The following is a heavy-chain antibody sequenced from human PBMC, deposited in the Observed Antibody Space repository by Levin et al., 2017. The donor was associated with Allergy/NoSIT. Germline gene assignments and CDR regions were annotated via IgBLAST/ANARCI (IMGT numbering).Heavy chain of an antibody. J-gene: IGHJ4*02. CDR3: AKDLWFGELSGYFDY. V-gene: IGHV3-33*06. D-gene: IGHD3-10*01. CDR2: IWYDGSNK. CDR1: GFTFSSYG. Sequence: GESLKISCAASGFTFSSYGMHWVRQAPGKGLEWVAVIWYDGSNKYYADSVKGRFTISRDNSKNTLYLQMNSLRAEDTAVYYCAKDLWFGELSGYFDYWGQGTLVTVSS.